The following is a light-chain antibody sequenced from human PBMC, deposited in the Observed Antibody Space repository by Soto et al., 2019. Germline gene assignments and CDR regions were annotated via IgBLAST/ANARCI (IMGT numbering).Light chain of an antibody. CDR3: ISYTTISTYV. Sequence: QSALTQPASVSGSPGQSIAISCTGTSSDVDGYNYVSWYQHHPGKAPKLMIYDVSSRPSGVSNHFSGSKSGNTASLTISGLQAEDEADYYCISYTTISTYVFGTGTKVTVL. CDR1: SSDVDGYNY. CDR2: DVS. J-gene: IGLJ1*01. V-gene: IGLV2-14*03.